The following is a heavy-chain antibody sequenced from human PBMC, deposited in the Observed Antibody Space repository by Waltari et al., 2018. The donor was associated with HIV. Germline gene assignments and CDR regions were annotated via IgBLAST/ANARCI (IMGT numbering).Heavy chain of an antibody. CDR1: GDTISSNSAA. D-gene: IGHD3-22*01. V-gene: IGHV6-1*01. J-gene: IGHJ3*02. CDR2: TYDRSKGYN. CDR3: ARDLPGTSGYYYQFDI. Sequence: QVQLQQSGPGLVKPSQTLSLTCAISGDTISSNSAAWTWIRQSPSRGLEWLGRTYDRSKGYNDYAISVKSRITINPDTSKNQFSLQLNSVTPEDTAVYYCARDLPGTSGYYYQFDIWGQGTMVTVSS.